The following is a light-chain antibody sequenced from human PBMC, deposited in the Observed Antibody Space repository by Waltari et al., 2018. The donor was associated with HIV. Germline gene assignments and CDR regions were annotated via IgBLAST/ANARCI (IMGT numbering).Light chain of an antibody. Sequence: QSALTQPASVSGSPGQSIPISCPGVSNALSTSKLVSWYQHHPGKAPRLIMFEINKRPSGVSNRFSGSKSDNVASLTISGLQAEDEADYYCCSSAGFVVFGGGTRLTV. CDR3: CSSAGFVV. CDR2: EIN. V-gene: IGLV2-23*02. CDR1: SNALSTSKL. J-gene: IGLJ2*01.